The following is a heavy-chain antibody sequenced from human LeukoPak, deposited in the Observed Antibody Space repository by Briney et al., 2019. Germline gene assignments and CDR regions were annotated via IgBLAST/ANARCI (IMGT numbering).Heavy chain of an antibody. V-gene: IGHV1-69*13. J-gene: IGHJ4*02. Sequence: SVKVSCKASGGTFSSYAISWVRQSPGQGLEWMGGIIPIFGTANYAQKFQGRVTITADESTSTAYMELSSLRSEDTAVYYCASNPYYDSSGGGFDYWGQGTLVTVSS. CDR3: ASNPYYDSSGGGFDY. D-gene: IGHD3-22*01. CDR2: IIPIFGTA. CDR1: GGTFSSYA.